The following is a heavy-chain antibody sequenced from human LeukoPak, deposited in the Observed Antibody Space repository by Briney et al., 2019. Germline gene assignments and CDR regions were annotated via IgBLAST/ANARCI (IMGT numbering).Heavy chain of an antibody. Sequence: PVKVSCKTFRGTFTSFVIIWVRQAPRQGLEWMGGRIPIFATAKYAHIAQKFQGRVTTTTDESTTTAYRELSPLRTEDTAVYYCARGRYYDTSGYYSRSYYYYYMDVWGEGTTVTVS. D-gene: IGHD3-22*01. CDR1: RGTFTSFV. V-gene: IGHV1-69*05. CDR2: RIPIFATA. CDR3: ARGRYYDTSGYYSRSYYYYYMDV. J-gene: IGHJ6*03.